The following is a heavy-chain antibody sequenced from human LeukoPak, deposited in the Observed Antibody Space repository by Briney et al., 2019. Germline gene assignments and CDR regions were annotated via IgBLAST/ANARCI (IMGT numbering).Heavy chain of an antibody. CDR1: GFTFSSYA. CDR3: AKDSCTSATCYTDKFYFDS. CDR2: LSDSGGTT. Sequence: GGSLRLSCAASGFTFSSYAMSWVRQAPGKGLEWVSGLSDSGGTTYYADSVKGRFTISRDNSKNTLYLQMSRPRAEDTAVYFCAKDSCTSATCYTDKFYFDSWGQGTLVTVS. V-gene: IGHV3-23*01. J-gene: IGHJ4*02. D-gene: IGHD2-8*01.